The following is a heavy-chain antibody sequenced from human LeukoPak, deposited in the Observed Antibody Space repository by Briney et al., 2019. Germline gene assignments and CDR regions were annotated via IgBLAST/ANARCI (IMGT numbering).Heavy chain of an antibody. CDR2: VSPDGRDK. V-gene: IGHV3-30-3*01. D-gene: IGHD3-16*01. CDR3: ARGDVVTTILYYYYYYGMDV. CDR1: GFTLSCCA. Sequence: GGSLRLSCTASGFTLSCCAIHWVRQAPGKGLEWVAVVSPDGRDKYYADSVEGRFTISRDNSKSTVYLQMSSLRVDDTAVYYCARGDVVTTILYYYYYYGMDVWGQGTTATVSS. J-gene: IGHJ6*02.